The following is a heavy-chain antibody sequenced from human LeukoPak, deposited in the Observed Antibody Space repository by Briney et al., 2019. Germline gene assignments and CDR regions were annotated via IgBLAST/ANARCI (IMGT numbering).Heavy chain of an antibody. CDR3: ARDGILPDY. J-gene: IGHJ4*02. D-gene: IGHD2-2*01. Sequence: GGSLTLSCSTSGFTFSAYAMHWARQAPGKGLEYVSAISPNGVSTYYADSVKGRFTISRGNSKNTLYLQMTSLRAEDTAVYYCARDGILPDYWGQGTLVTVSS. CDR1: GFTFSAYA. V-gene: IGHV3-64*04. CDR2: ISPNGVST.